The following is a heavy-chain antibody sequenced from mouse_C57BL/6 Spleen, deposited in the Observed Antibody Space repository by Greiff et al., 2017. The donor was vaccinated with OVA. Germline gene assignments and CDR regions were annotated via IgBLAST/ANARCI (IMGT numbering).Heavy chain of an antibody. J-gene: IGHJ2*01. Sequence: EVKLVESEGGLVQPGSSMKLSCTASGFTFSDYYMAWVRQVPEKGLEWVANINYDGSSTYYLDSLKSRFIISRDNAKNILYLQMSSLKSEDTATYYCARDNGRFDFDYWGQGTTLTVSS. CDR1: GFTFSDYY. CDR3: ARDNGRFDFDY. CDR2: INYDGSST. V-gene: IGHV5-16*01.